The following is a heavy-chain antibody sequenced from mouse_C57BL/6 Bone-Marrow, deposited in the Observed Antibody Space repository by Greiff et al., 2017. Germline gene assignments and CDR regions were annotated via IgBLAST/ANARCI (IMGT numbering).Heavy chain of an antibody. V-gene: IGHV5-4*01. Sequence: EVQLVESGGGLVKPGASLKLSCAASGFTFSSYAMSWVRQTPEKRLEWVATISDGGSYTYYPDNVKGRFTISRDNAKNNLYLQMSHLKSEDTAMYSGAREHYGSSPDVWGTGTTVTVSS. J-gene: IGHJ1*03. D-gene: IGHD1-1*01. CDR2: ISDGGSYT. CDR3: AREHYGSSPDV. CDR1: GFTFSSYA.